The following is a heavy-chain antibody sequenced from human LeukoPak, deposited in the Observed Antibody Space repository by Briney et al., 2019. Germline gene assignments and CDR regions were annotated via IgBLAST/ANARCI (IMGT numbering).Heavy chain of an antibody. CDR2: VDHSGST. J-gene: IGHJ4*02. Sequence: SETLSLTCSVSGGAINSGANYWHWIRQPPGKGLEWIGSVDHSGSTYYNPSLKSRVTISVDTSKNQFSLKLSSVTAADTAVYYCASLPITIFGVVILYWGQGTLVTVSS. CDR1: GGAINSGANY. D-gene: IGHD3-3*01. V-gene: IGHV4-30-2*03. CDR3: ASLPITIFGVVILY.